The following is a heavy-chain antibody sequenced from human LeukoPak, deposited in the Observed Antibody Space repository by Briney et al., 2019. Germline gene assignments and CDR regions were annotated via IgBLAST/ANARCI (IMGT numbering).Heavy chain of an antibody. CDR1: GGSISSGNYY. V-gene: IGHV4-39*01. Sequence: PSETLSLTCTVSGGSISSGNYYWGWIRQPPGKGLEWLGNIYYGGSTYYNPSLKSRVTISVDTSNNQFSLNLISVTAADTAVYYCARLDCSPGSCYFDYGGQGTLVTVSS. J-gene: IGHJ4*02. CDR3: ARLDCSPGSCYFDY. CDR2: IYYGGST. D-gene: IGHD2-15*01.